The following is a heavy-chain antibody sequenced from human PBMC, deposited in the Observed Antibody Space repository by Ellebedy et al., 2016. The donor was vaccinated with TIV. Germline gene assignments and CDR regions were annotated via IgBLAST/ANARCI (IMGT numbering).Heavy chain of an antibody. V-gene: IGHV3-7*03. CDR3: ARCLTTRGGP. J-gene: IGHJ5*02. CDR2: IKQDGSEK. D-gene: IGHD1-14*01. Sequence: PGGSLRLSCAASGFTFSNAWMSWVRQAPGKGLEWVANIKQDGSEKYYVDSVKGRFTISRDNAKNSLYLQMNSLRAEDTAVYYCARCLTTRGGPWGQGTLVTVSS. CDR1: GFTFSNAW.